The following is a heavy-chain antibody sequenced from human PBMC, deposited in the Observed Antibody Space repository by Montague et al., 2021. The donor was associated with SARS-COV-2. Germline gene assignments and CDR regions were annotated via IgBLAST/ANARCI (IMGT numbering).Heavy chain of an antibody. D-gene: IGHD3-22*01. Sequence: SETLSLTCTVSGGSVNSGGYYWSWIRQPPGKGLEWIGNIYYSGTTNYNPSLKSRVTISVDTSKNQFSLKLSSVTAADTAVYYCARDLHDTSGSTYLTPFRFDPWGQGALVTVSS. V-gene: IGHV4-61*08. CDR1: GGSVNSGGYY. CDR2: IYYSGTT. J-gene: IGHJ5*02. CDR3: ARDLHDTSGSTYLTPFRFDP.